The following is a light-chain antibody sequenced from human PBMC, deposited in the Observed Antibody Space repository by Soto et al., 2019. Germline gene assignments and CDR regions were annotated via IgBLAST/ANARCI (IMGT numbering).Light chain of an antibody. CDR2: EVS. V-gene: IGLV2-8*01. J-gene: IGLJ1*01. CDR1: SSDVGAYNF. CDR3: CSHGGSNNFYV. Sequence: SVLTQPPSASGSPGQSVTISCTGTSSDVGAYNFVSWYQQHPGKAPKLIIYEVSKRPSGVPDRFSASKSGNTASLTVSGLQAEDEADYYCCSHGGSNNFYVFGTGTKVTVL.